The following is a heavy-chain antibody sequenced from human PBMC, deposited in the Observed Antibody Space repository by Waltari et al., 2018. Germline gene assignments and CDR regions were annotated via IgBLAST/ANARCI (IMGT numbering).Heavy chain of an antibody. Sequence: QAQLVQSGAEVKQPGASVKVSCKASGYVFTDSYMHWVRQAPGQGLEWLGWMNPNIGGTNYAQKFQGRVTLTRDTSINTAYMELSSLRSDDTAVYYCATYLRSSGSYSLIYWGQGTLVAVSS. V-gene: IGHV1-2*02. CDR2: MNPNIGGT. CDR3: ATYLRSSGSYSLIY. D-gene: IGHD1-26*01. CDR1: GYVFTDSY. J-gene: IGHJ4*02.